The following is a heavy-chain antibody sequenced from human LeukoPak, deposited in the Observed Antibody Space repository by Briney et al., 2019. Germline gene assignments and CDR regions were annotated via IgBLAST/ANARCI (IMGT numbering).Heavy chain of an antibody. J-gene: IGHJ4*02. CDR1: GGTFSSYA. CDR3: ASDFWSGYYSFGY. D-gene: IGHD3-3*01. V-gene: IGHV1-69*04. Sequence: SVKVSCKASGGTFSSYAISWVRQAPGQGLEWMGRIIPIFGIANYAQKFQGRVTITADKSTSTAYMELSSLRSEDTAVYYCASDFWSGYYSFGYWGQGTLVTVSS. CDR2: IIPIFGIA.